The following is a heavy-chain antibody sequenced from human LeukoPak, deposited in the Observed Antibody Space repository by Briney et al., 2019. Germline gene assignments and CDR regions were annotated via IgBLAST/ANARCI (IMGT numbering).Heavy chain of an antibody. CDR3: ARGGAYDFWSGYPIDY. CDR2: IYYSGST. J-gene: IGHJ4*02. CDR1: GGSISSYY. D-gene: IGHD3-3*01. Sequence: SETLSLTCTVSGGSISSYYWSWIRQPPGKGLEWIGYIYYSGSTNYNPSLKSRVTISVDTSKNQFSLKLSSVTAADTAVYYCARGGAYDFWSGYPIDYWGQGTLVTVSS. V-gene: IGHV4-59*01.